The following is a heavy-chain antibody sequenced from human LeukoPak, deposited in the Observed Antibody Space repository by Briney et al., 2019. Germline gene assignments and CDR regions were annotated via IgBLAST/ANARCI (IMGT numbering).Heavy chain of an antibody. CDR2: IYYSGST. CDR1: GGSISSYY. J-gene: IGHJ5*02. D-gene: IGHD1-26*01. V-gene: IGHV4-59*01. CDR3: ARLSGGSFFA. Sequence: SETLSLTCTVSGGSISSYYWSWIRQPPGKGLEWVGYIYYSGSTKYNPSPKSRVTISVDTSKNQFSLKLSSVTAADTAVYYCARLSGGSFFAWGQGTLVTVSS.